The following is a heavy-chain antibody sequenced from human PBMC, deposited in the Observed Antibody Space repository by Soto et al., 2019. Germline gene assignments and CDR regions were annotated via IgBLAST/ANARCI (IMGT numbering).Heavy chain of an antibody. V-gene: IGHV3-33*01. D-gene: IGHD2-2*01. CDR1: GFTFSSYG. J-gene: IGHJ5*02. CDR2: IWYDGSNK. CDR3: ARDLVSRYCSSTSCPTGGDWFDP. Sequence: QVQLVESGGGVVQPGRSLRLSCAASGFTFSSYGMHWVRQAPGKGLEWVAVIWYDGSNKYYADSVKGRFTISGDNSKNTLYLQMNSLRAEDTAVYYCARDLVSRYCSSTSCPTGGDWFDPWGQGTLVTVSS.